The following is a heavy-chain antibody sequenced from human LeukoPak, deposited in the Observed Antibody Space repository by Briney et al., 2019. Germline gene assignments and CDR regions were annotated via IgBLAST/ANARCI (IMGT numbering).Heavy chain of an antibody. Sequence: PSETLSLTCAVYGGSFSGYYWSWIRQPPGKGLEWIGEINHSGSTNYDPSLKSRVTISVNTSKNQFSLKLSSVTAADTAVYSCARVVLDYDFWYFDPWGQGTLVTVSS. CDR3: ARVVLDYDFWYFDP. CDR2: INHSGST. J-gene: IGHJ5*02. V-gene: IGHV4-34*01. CDR1: GGSFSGYY. D-gene: IGHD3-3*01.